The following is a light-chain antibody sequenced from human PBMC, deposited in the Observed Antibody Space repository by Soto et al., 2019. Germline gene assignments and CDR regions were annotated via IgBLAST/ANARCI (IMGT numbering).Light chain of an antibody. CDR3: QVWDTSNDHVV. Sequence: SYELTQPPSVSVAPGQTARITCGGNNIASKSVHWYQHRPGQAPVLVVHDDSDRPSGIPERFSGSNSENTATLTIPRVEAVDEADYYCQVWDTSNDHVVFGGGTKLTVL. V-gene: IGLV3-21*02. J-gene: IGLJ2*01. CDR2: DDS. CDR1: NIASKS.